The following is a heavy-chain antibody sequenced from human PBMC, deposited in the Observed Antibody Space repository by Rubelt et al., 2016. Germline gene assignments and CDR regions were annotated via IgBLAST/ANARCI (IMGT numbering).Heavy chain of an antibody. CDR2: IHYGGIT. D-gene: IGHD3-10*01. Sequence: QVQLQESGPGLVKPSETLSLTCTVSGGSISTYYWSWIRQPPGKGLEWIAIIHYGGITDYKPSPKGRATIPVAKSKNQFYLNLTSSTAADTAVYYCAGDPRYHGSGSPFDYWGQGTLVTVSS. CDR3: AGDPRYHGSGSPFDY. V-gene: IGHV4-59*12. CDR1: GGSISTYY. J-gene: IGHJ4*02.